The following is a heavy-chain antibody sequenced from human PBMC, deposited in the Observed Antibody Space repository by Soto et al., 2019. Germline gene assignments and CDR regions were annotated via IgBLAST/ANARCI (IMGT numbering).Heavy chain of an antibody. CDR3: AKDHGGIVATIIGIFDY. CDR1: GFTFSSYA. Sequence: GGSLRLSCAASGFTFSSYAMSWVRQAPGKGLEWVSAISGSGGSTYYADSVKGRFTISRDNSKNTLYLQMNSLRAEDTAVYYCAKDHGGIVATIIGIFDYWGQGTLVTVSS. J-gene: IGHJ4*02. V-gene: IGHV3-23*01. CDR2: ISGSGGST. D-gene: IGHD5-12*01.